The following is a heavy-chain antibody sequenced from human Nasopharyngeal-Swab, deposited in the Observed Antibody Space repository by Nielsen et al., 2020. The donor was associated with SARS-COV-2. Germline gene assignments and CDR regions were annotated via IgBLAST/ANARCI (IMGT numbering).Heavy chain of an antibody. Sequence: GESLKISCAASGFTFSSHAMTWVRQAPGKGLEWVSAISGGGGNTYYADSVKGRFTISRDNSQNTLYLQMNSLRAEDTAVYHCAKGDYSDYYMDVWGKGTTVTVSS. D-gene: IGHD4-11*01. V-gene: IGHV3-23*01. J-gene: IGHJ6*03. CDR1: GFTFSSHA. CDR3: AKGDYSDYYMDV. CDR2: ISGGGGNT.